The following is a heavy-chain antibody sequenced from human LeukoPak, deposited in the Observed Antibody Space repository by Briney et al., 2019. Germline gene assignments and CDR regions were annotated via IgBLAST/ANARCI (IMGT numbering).Heavy chain of an antibody. V-gene: IGHV3-21*01. D-gene: IGHD4-23*01. Sequence: PGGSLRLSCAASGFTFSSYSMNWVRQAPGKGLEWVSSISSSSSSYIYYADSVKGRFTISRDNAKNSLYLQMNSLRAEDTAVYYCARAVVTPVDFDYWGQGTLVTVSS. CDR3: ARAVVTPVDFDY. CDR2: ISSSSSSYI. CDR1: GFTFSSYS. J-gene: IGHJ4*02.